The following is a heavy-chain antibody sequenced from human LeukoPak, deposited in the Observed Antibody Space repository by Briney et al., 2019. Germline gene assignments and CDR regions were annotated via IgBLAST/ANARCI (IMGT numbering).Heavy chain of an antibody. V-gene: IGHV4-59*08. J-gene: IGHJ5*02. CDR2: TYYSGST. CDR1: GGSISSYY. Sequence: KPSETLSLTCTVSGGSISSYYWSWIRQPPGKGLEWIGYTYYSGSTNYNPSLKSRVTISVDTSKNQFSLKLSSVTAADTAVYYCARHANRVRGVFVLWFDPWGQGTLVTVSS. D-gene: IGHD3-10*01. CDR3: ARHANRVRGVFVLWFDP.